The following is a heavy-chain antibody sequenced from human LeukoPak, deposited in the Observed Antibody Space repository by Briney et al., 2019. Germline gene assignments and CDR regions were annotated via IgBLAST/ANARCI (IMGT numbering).Heavy chain of an antibody. J-gene: IGHJ4*02. D-gene: IGHD5-18*01. CDR3: ARALGYSDGLAL. CDR2: IYNSGST. Sequence: PSETLSLTCTVSGGSISSYYWSWIRQPPGKGLEWIGYIYNSGSTNYNPSLKSRVTISVDTSKNQFSLKLSSVAAADTAVYYCARALGYSDGLALWGQGTLVTVSA. V-gene: IGHV4-59*01. CDR1: GGSISSYY.